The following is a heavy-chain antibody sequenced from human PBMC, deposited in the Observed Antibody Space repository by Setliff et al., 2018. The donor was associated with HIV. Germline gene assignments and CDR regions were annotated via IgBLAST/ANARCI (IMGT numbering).Heavy chain of an antibody. V-gene: IGHV4-4*07. Sequence: PSETLSLTCSVSGASLQSYYWSWIRQPAGKGLQWIGRIYYVGWSKYNPSLEDRVTMSVDTSNNQFSLSLRSVTAADAAIYYCARHDCGGDCSINWFDPWGQGTLVTVSS. CDR3: ARHDCGGDCSINWFDP. CDR2: IYYVGWS. CDR1: GASLQSYY. J-gene: IGHJ5*02. D-gene: IGHD2-21*02.